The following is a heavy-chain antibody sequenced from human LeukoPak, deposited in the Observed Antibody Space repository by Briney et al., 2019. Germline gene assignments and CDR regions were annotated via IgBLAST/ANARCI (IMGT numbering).Heavy chain of an antibody. D-gene: IGHD6-25*01. CDR2: ISWNSGSI. J-gene: IGHJ3*02. CDR3: ARVGYWPLNDAFDI. V-gene: IGHV3-9*01. Sequence: GRSLRLSCAASGFTFDDYAMHWVRQAPGKGLEWVSGISWNSGSIGYADSVKGRFTISRDNAKNSLYLQMNSLRAEDTAVYYCARVGYWPLNDAFDIWGQGTMVTVFS. CDR1: GFTFDDYA.